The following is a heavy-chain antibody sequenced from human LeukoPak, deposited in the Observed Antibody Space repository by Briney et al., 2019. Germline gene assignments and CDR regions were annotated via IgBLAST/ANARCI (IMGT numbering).Heavy chain of an antibody. CDR1: GYTFTGYY. Sequence: ASVKVSCKASGYTFTGYYMHWVRQAPGQGLEWMGWINPNSGGTNYAQKFQGRVTMTRDTSISTAYMELSRLRSDDTAVYYCATASFLWFGESPGGWFDPWGQGTLVTVSS. CDR3: ATASFLWFGESPGGWFDP. J-gene: IGHJ5*02. CDR2: INPNSGGT. V-gene: IGHV1-2*02. D-gene: IGHD3-10*01.